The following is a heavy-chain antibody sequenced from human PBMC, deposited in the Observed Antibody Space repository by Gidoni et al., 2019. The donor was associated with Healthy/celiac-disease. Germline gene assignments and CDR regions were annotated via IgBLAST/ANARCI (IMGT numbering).Heavy chain of an antibody. CDR3: ARGGYDSSGYYY. V-gene: IGHV1-69*02. J-gene: IGHJ4*02. CDR1: GGTFSSYT. D-gene: IGHD3-22*01. Sequence: QVQLVQSGAEVKKPGSSVKVSCKASGGTFSSYTISWVRQAPGQGLEWMGRIIPILGIANYAQKFQGRVTITADKSTSTAYMELSSLRSEDTAVYYCARGGYDSSGYYYWGQGTLVTVSS. CDR2: IIPILGIA.